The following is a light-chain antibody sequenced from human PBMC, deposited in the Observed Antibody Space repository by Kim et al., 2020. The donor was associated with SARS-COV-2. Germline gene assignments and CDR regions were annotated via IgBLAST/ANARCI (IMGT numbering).Light chain of an antibody. CDR1: QSVSSD. Sequence: EIVMTQSPATLSVSPGEGATLSCRASQSVSSDLAWYQRKPGQAPRLLIYDTSTRATGVPARFSGSGSGTEFTLTISSLQSEDFAVYFCQQYNNLITVGQGTRLEIK. J-gene: IGKJ5*01. CDR2: DTS. V-gene: IGKV3-15*01. CDR3: QQYNNLIT.